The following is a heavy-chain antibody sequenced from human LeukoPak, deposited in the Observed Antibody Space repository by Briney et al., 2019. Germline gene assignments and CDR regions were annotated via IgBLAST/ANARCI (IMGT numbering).Heavy chain of an antibody. Sequence: KSGGSLRLSCAASGFTFSNAWMSWVRQAPGKGLEWVGRIKSKTDGGTTDYAAPVKGRLTISRDDSKNTLYLQMNSLKTEDTAVYYCTTDGLIEDIVVVPAADISFDYWGQGTLVTVSS. D-gene: IGHD2-2*01. CDR3: TTDGLIEDIVVVPAADISFDY. V-gene: IGHV3-15*01. CDR2: IKSKTDGGTT. CDR1: GFTFSNAW. J-gene: IGHJ4*02.